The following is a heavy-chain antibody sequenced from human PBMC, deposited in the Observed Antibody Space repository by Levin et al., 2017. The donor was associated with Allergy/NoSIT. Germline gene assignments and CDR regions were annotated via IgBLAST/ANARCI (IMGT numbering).Heavy chain of an antibody. Sequence: SGPTLVKPTQTLTLTCTFSGFSLSTSGVGVGWIRQPPGKALEWLALIYSDDDKRYSPSLKSSLTITKDTSKNQVVLTLTNMDPVATATYYCAHSWVPGHFDYWGQGTLVTVSS. D-gene: IGHD6-19*01. CDR3: AHSWVPGHFDY. J-gene: IGHJ4*02. V-gene: IGHV2-5*02. CDR1: GFSLSTSGVG. CDR2: IYSDDDK.